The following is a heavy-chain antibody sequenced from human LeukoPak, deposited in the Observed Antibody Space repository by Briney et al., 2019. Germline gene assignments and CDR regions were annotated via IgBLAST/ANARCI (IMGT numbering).Heavy chain of an antibody. CDR3: VTTEGYAYPYY. CDR2: LYTDVTT. CDR1: GLIVSRHY. V-gene: IGHV3-53*01. J-gene: IGHJ4*02. D-gene: IGHD2-15*01. Sequence: GGSLRLSCAASGLIVSRHYMSWVRQAPGKGLEWVSVLYTDVTTYYSDSAKGRFTISRDDSKNTLYLQMNSLRAEDTAMYYCVTTEGYAYPYYWGRGTLVTVSS.